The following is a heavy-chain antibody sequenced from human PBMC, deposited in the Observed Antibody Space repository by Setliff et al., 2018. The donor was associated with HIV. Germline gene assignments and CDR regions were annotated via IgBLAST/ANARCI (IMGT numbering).Heavy chain of an antibody. CDR1: GYTFTGYY. CDR2: INPNSGGT. V-gene: IGHV1-2*02. CDR3: ARGSHLPRVSMVRGVIVY. J-gene: IGHJ4*02. D-gene: IGHD3-10*01. Sequence: GASVKVSCKASGYTFTGYYMHWVRQAPGQGLEWMGWINPNSGGTNYAQKFQGRVTMTRDTSISTAYMELSRLRSDDTAVYYCARGSHLPRVSMVRGVIVYWGQGTLVTVSS.